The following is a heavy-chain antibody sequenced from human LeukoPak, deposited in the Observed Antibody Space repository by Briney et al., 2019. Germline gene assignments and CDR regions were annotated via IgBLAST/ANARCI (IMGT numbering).Heavy chain of an antibody. CDR3: ARGYDAFDI. V-gene: IGHV3-33*01. CDR1: GFTFSHYG. Sequence: GGSLRPSCAASGFTFSHYGMHWLRQAPGQGLAWVAVIWHDGSKTHYADFVKGRFTISRDNAKNSLYLQMNSLRAEDTAVYYCARGYDAFDIWGQGTMVTVSS. D-gene: IGHD5-18*01. J-gene: IGHJ3*02. CDR2: IWHDGSKT.